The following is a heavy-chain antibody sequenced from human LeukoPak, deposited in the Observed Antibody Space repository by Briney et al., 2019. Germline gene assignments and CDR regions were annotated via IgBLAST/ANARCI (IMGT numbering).Heavy chain of an antibody. Sequence: PGGSLRLSCTASGFNFGIYGMHWVRQAPGKGLEWVAVMWDDGTNEYYVESVKGRFTISRDNGKRTLYLQMNSLRVEDTAVYYCTRELASWGQGTLVTVSS. CDR3: TRELAS. CDR1: GFNFGIYG. V-gene: IGHV3-33*01. CDR2: MWDDGTNE. J-gene: IGHJ5*02.